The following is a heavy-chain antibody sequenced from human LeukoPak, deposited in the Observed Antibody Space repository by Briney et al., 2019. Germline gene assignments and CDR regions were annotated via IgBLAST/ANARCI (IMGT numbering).Heavy chain of an antibody. J-gene: IGHJ6*03. Sequence: PGRSLSLSCAAFGFTFSSYSMNWVRQAPGKGLEWGSSISSSSSYIYYADSVKGRFTISRDNAKNSLYLQMNSLRAEDTAVYYCARVRNYDHYYMDVWGKGTTVTVSS. CDR3: ARVRNYDHYYMDV. CDR2: ISSSSSYI. V-gene: IGHV3-21*01. CDR1: GFTFSSYS.